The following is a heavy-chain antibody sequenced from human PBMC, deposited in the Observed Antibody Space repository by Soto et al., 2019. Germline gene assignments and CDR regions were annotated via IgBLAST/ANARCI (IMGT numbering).Heavy chain of an antibody. CDR1: GFTFSSYA. J-gene: IGHJ4*02. CDR2: ISGSGGST. CDR3: AKVALYYDFWSGHYYFDY. Sequence: EVQLLESGGGLVQPGGSLRLSCAASGFTFSSYAMSWVRQAPGKGLEWVSAISGSGGSTYYADSVKGRFTISRDNSKNTLYLQMNRLRAEDTAVYYCAKVALYYDFWSGHYYFDYWGQGTLVTVSS. V-gene: IGHV3-23*01. D-gene: IGHD3-3*01.